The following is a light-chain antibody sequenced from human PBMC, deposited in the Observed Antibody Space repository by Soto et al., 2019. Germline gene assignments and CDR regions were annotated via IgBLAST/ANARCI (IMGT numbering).Light chain of an antibody. Sequence: PGERVTLSCRASQSVSSSYLTWYQQKPGQAPRLLIYGASTRATGIPARFSGSGSGTDFTLTISSLQPEDFAVYYCQQGPFGPGTKVDI. V-gene: IGKV3D-7*01. CDR1: QSVSSSY. CDR3: QQGP. J-gene: IGKJ3*01. CDR2: GAS.